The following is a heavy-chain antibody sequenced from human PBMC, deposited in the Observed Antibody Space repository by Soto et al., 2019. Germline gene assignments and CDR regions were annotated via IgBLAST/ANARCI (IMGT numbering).Heavy chain of an antibody. J-gene: IGHJ3*02. D-gene: IGHD3-10*01. CDR1: GYTFTSYA. CDR2: ISGYNGNT. V-gene: IGHV1-18*01. Sequence: ASVKVSCKASGYTFTSYAISWVRQAPGQGLEWMGWISGYNGNTNYAQKLQGRVTMTTDTSTSTAYMELRSLRFDDTAVYYCARVGSAGDAFDIWGLGTMVTVSS. CDR3: ARVGSAGDAFDI.